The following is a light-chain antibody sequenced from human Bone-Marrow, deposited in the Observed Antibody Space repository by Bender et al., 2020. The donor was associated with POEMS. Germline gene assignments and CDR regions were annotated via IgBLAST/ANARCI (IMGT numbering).Light chain of an antibody. CDR3: SSYTRSSTLVV. Sequence: QSALTQPASVSGSPGQSITISCTGTSSDVGSHKFVYWYQQHPGKAPKLMIYDVSNRPSGVSNRFSGSKSGNTASLTISGLQAEDEADYYCSSYTRSSTLVVFGGGTKLTVL. J-gene: IGLJ3*02. V-gene: IGLV2-14*01. CDR1: SSDVGSHKF. CDR2: DVS.